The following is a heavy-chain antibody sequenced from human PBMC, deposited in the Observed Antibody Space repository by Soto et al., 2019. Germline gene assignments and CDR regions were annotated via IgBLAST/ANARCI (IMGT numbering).Heavy chain of an antibody. V-gene: IGHV3-11*01. CDR3: ASDPYYYASEF. J-gene: IGHJ4*02. CDR2: ISGGGDTI. D-gene: IGHD3-10*01. CDR1: GFTFRDSY. Sequence: QVQLVESGGGLVKPGGSLRLSCAASGFTFRDSYMTWIRQAPGKGLEWLSYISGGGDTIYYADSVKGRFTVSRDNAKNSLYLQMNSLRAEDTAVYYCASDPYYYASEFWGQGTRVTVSS.